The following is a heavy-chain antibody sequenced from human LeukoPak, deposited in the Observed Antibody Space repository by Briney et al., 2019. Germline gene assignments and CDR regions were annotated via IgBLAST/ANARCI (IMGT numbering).Heavy chain of an antibody. J-gene: IGHJ3*02. CDR3: ARGARVGDAFDI. CDR1: GFTFSSYA. CDR2: ISYDGSNK. Sequence: GGSLRLSCAASGFTFSSYAMHWVRQAPGKGLEWVAVISYDGSNKYYADPVKGRFTISRDNSKNTLYLQMNSLRAEDTAVYYCARGARVGDAFDIWGQGTMVTVSS. V-gene: IGHV3-30-3*01. D-gene: IGHD6-6*01.